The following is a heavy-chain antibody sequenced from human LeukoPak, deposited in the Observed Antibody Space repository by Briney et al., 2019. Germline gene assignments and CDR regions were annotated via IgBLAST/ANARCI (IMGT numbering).Heavy chain of an antibody. Sequence: GASVKASCKASGYTFTGYYMHWVRQAPGQGLEWMGWINPNSGGTNYAQKFQGRVTMTRDTSISTAYMELSRLRSDDTAVYYCARGSRTQQLVLNSFDIWGQGTMVTVSS. V-gene: IGHV1-2*02. D-gene: IGHD6-13*01. CDR3: ARGSRTQQLVLNSFDI. J-gene: IGHJ3*02. CDR1: GYTFTGYY. CDR2: INPNSGGT.